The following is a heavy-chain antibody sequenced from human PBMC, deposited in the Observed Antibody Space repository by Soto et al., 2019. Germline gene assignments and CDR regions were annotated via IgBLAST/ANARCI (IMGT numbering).Heavy chain of an antibody. D-gene: IGHD3-9*01. V-gene: IGHV3-33*01. CDR3: ARDTSYYDILTGYYRPDDAFDI. J-gene: IGHJ3*02. CDR1: GFTFSSYG. Sequence: VQLVESGGGVVQPGRSLRLSCAASGFTFSSYGMHWVRQAPGKGLEWVAVIWYDGSNKYYADSVKGRFTISRDNSKNTLYLQMNSLRAEDTAVYYCARDTSYYDILTGYYRPDDAFDIWGQGTMVTVSS. CDR2: IWYDGSNK.